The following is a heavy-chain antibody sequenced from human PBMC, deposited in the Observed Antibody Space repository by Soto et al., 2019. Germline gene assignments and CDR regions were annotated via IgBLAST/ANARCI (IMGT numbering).Heavy chain of an antibody. CDR1: GYTFTGYY. V-gene: IGHV1-2*04. D-gene: IGHD2-2*02. CDR3: ARDGCSSTSCYTNWFDP. CDR2: INPNSGGT. J-gene: IGHJ5*02. Sequence: QVQLVQSGAEVKKPGASVKVSCKASGYTFTGYYMHWVRQAPGQGLEWMGWINPNSGGTNYAQKFEGWVTKTRDTGIITAYMELSRLRSDDTAVYYCARDGCSSTSCYTNWFDPWGQGTLVTVFS.